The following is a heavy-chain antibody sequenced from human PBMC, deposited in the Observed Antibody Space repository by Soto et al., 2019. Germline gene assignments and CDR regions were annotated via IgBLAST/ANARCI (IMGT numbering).Heavy chain of an antibody. CDR2: IYYSGST. V-gene: IGHV4-59*01. CDR3: ARRYGYAFDI. CDR1: GGSISSYY. D-gene: IGHD4-17*01. J-gene: IGHJ3*02. Sequence: LSLTCTVSGGSISSYYWSWIRQPPGKGLEWIGYIYYSGSTNYNPSLKSRVTISVDTSKNQFSLKLSSVTAADTAVYYCARRYGYAFDIWGKGTMVTVSS.